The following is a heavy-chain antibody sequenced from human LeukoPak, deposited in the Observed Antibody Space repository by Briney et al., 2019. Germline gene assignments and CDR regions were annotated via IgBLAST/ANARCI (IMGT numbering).Heavy chain of an antibody. CDR2: ISSSSSTI. J-gene: IGHJ4*02. CDR3: ARDLDYYGSGSYYRY. CDR1: GFTFSSYS. Sequence: PGGSLRLSCAASGFTFSSYSMNWVRQAPGKGLEWVSYISSSSSTIYYADSVKGRFTISRDNAKNSLYLQMNSLRAEDTAVYYCARDLDYYGSGSYYRYWGQGTLVTVSS. V-gene: IGHV3-48*04. D-gene: IGHD3-10*01.